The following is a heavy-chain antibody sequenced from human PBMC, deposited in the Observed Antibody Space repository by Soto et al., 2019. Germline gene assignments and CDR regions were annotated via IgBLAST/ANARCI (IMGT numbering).Heavy chain of an antibody. Sequence: PGGSLRLSCAASGFTFSSYAMSWVRQAPGKGLEWVSVISGSGGSTYYADSVKGRFTISRDNSKNTLYLQMNSLRAEDTAVYYCAKDLGYGSGSYYGSDYWGQGTLVTVSS. J-gene: IGHJ4*02. CDR3: AKDLGYGSGSYYGSDY. D-gene: IGHD3-10*01. CDR1: GFTFSSYA. CDR2: ISGSGGST. V-gene: IGHV3-23*01.